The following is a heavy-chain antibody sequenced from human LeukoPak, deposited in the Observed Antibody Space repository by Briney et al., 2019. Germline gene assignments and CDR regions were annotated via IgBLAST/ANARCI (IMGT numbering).Heavy chain of an antibody. CDR1: GFTFSSYA. V-gene: IGHV3-23*01. Sequence: GGSLRLPCAASGFTFSSYAMSWVRQAPGKGLEWVSAISGSGGSTYYADSVKGRFTISRDNSKNTLYLQMNSLRAEDTAVYYCANQAFEYSSSSQLWGQGTLVTVSS. D-gene: IGHD6-6*01. CDR3: ANQAFEYSSSSQL. CDR2: ISGSGGST. J-gene: IGHJ1*01.